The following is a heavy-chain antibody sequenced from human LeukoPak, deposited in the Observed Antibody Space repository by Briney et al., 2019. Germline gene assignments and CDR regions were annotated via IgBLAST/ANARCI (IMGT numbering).Heavy chain of an antibody. CDR2: IKQDGSEE. Sequence: PGGSLRLSCAASGFTFSSYWMSWVRQAPGKGLEWVANIKQDGSEEYYVDSVKGRFTISRDNAKNSLYLQMNSLRAEDTAVYYCARGRSSGWYRTSRYFDYWGQGTLVTVSS. CDR3: ARGRSSGWYRTSRYFDY. D-gene: IGHD6-19*01. V-gene: IGHV3-7*04. CDR1: GFTFSSYW. J-gene: IGHJ4*02.